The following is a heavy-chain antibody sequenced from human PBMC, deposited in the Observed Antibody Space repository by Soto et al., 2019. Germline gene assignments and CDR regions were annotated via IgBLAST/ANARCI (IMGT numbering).Heavy chain of an antibody. CDR3: AKDSTDCSGAACYSDCSFSGMDF. CDR2: ISGSGVRT. J-gene: IGHJ6*02. CDR1: GSTLSSYA. D-gene: IGHD2-15*01. V-gene: IGHV3-23*01. Sequence: EVQLLESGGGLVQPGESLRLSCAASGSTLSSYAMSWVRQAAGKGLEWVSSISGSGVRTYYAVSVTGRFTISRDNSKDTLYLQMNSLRAEDTAVYYCAKDSTDCSGAACYSDCSFSGMDFWGQGTTVTVSS.